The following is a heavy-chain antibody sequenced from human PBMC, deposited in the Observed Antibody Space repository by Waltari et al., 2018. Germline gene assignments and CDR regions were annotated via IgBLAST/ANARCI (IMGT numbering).Heavy chain of an antibody. D-gene: IGHD2-21*01. CDR3: ANECGGGCSLDY. CDR1: GVTLSTSG. V-gene: IGHV3-30*02. CDR2: IRHDGSNK. J-gene: IGHJ4*02. Sequence: QEQLVESGGGVVQPGGSLRLSCAASGVTLSTSGMQWVRQAPGKGLERVSFIRHDGSNKYYADSVKGRFTISRDDSKNTVYLEMNSLRAEDTAVYYCANECGGGCSLDYWGPGTLVTVSS.